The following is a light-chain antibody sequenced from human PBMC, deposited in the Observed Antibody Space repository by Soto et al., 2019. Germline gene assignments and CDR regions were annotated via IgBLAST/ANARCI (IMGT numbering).Light chain of an antibody. J-gene: IGKJ4*01. CDR2: VAS. CDR1: QSVSSN. CDR3: QQYNVWPLT. Sequence: LSVSPGERATLSCRASQSVSSNLAWYQQKPGQTPKLLIYVASTRATGIPARFSGSGSGTEFTLTISSLQSEDFAVYYCQQYNVWPLTFGGGTKVEFK. V-gene: IGKV3-15*01.